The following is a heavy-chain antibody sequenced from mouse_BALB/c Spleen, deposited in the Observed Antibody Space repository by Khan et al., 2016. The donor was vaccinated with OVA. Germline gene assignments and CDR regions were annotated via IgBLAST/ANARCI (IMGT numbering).Heavy chain of an antibody. Sequence: EVQLQESGPGLVKPSQSLSLTCTVTGYSITSNYAWNWIRQFPGNKLEWMGYISYSGLTSYNPSLKSRISINRDTSKNQFFLQLNSVTTEDTATYYCARGNYYGYTMDYWGQGTPVTVSS. J-gene: IGHJ4*01. CDR3: ARGNYYGYTMDY. D-gene: IGHD1-1*01. CDR1: GYSITSNYA. V-gene: IGHV3-2*02. CDR2: ISYSGLT.